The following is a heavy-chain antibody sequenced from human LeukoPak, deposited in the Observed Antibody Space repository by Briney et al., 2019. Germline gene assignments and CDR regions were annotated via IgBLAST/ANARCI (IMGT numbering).Heavy chain of an antibody. D-gene: IGHD6-13*01. J-gene: IGHJ4*02. CDR3: ARGLGSSWYGD. CDR1: GGSISSGDYY. CDR2: IYYSGSS. Sequence: SQTLSLTCTVSGGSISSGDYYWSWIRQPPGKGLEWIGYIYYSGSSYYNPSLKSRLIISVDTSKNQFSLKLSSVTAADTAVYYCARGLGSSWYGDWGQGTLVTASS. V-gene: IGHV4-30-4*01.